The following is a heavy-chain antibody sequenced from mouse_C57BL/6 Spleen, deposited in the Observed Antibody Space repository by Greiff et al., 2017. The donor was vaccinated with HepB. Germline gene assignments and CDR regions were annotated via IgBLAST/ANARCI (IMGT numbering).Heavy chain of an antibody. D-gene: IGHD2-5*01. CDR3: TSIAYYSNGYYFDY. CDR1: GFTFSSYA. CDR2: ISSGGDYI. V-gene: IGHV5-9-1*02. J-gene: IGHJ2*01. Sequence: VQLKESGEGLVKPGGSLKLSCAASGFTFSSYAMSWVRQTPEKRLEWVAYISSGGDYIYYADTVKGRFTISRDNARNTLYLQMSSLKSEDTAMYYCTSIAYYSNGYYFDYWGQGTTLTVSS.